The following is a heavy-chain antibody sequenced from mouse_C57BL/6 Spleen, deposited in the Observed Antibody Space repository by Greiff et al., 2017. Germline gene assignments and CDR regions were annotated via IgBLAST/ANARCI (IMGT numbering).Heavy chain of an antibody. Sequence: VQLQQPGTELVKPGASVKLSCKASGYTFTSDWMHWVKKRPGQGLGWLGNIIPSNGGTNYNEKFKSKATLTVDKSSSTAYMQLSSLTSEDSAVYYCARGLTGYYFDYWGQGTTLTVSS. V-gene: IGHV1-53*01. CDR3: ARGLTGYYFDY. J-gene: IGHJ2*01. CDR1: GYTFTSDW. D-gene: IGHD4-1*01. CDR2: IIPSNGGT.